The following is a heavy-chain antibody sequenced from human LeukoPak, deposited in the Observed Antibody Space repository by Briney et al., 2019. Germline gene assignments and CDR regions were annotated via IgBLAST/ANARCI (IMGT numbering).Heavy chain of an antibody. Sequence: SETLSLTCTVSGCSISSYYWSWIRQPPGKGLEWIGYIYYSGSTNYNPSLKSRVTISVDTSKNQFSLKLSSVTAADTAVYYCARLSGEDYCSGGSCYSRWFDPWGQGTLVTVSS. V-gene: IGHV4-59*08. CDR3: ARLSGEDYCSGGSCYSRWFDP. J-gene: IGHJ5*02. CDR1: GCSISSYY. D-gene: IGHD2-15*01. CDR2: IYYSGST.